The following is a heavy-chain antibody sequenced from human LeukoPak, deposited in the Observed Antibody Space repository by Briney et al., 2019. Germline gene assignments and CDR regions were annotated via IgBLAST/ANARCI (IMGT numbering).Heavy chain of an antibody. Sequence: PSETLSLTCAVSGDSISSSAYSWSWIRQPPGKALEWIGYIYQSGSTYYTPSLKSRDTMSLDRSKNQFSLELTSVTAADTAVYYCARGPYYDFWSGYPYFDYWGQGTLVTVSS. J-gene: IGHJ4*02. CDR2: IYQSGST. D-gene: IGHD3-3*01. CDR3: ARGPYYDFWSGYPYFDY. CDR1: GDSISSSAYS. V-gene: IGHV4-30-2*01.